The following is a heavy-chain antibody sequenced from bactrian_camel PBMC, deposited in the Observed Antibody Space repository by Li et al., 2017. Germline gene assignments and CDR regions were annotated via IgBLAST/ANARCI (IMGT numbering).Heavy chain of an antibody. CDR2: IRADGKE. D-gene: IGHD3*01. Sequence: QVQLVESGGGSVQPGGSLRLTCVVSGYYGGLGFDDASMGWYRQTQGNECELVSSIRADGKERYAAYLSGRFNISRGKAKNTMFLQMNSLKPEDSGVYYCAAGTKSYVGSWCGRQDHEYDYWGQGTQVTVS. V-gene: IGHV3S53*01. CDR3: AAGTKSYVGSWCGRQDHEYDY. J-gene: IGHJ4*01. CDR1: GYYGGLGFDDAS.